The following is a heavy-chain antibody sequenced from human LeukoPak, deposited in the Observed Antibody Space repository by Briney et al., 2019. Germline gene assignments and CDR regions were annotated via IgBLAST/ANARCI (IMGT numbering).Heavy chain of an antibody. CDR3: AREPRIAARRVGWFDP. J-gene: IGHJ5*02. D-gene: IGHD6-6*01. V-gene: IGHV1-18*01. CDR1: GYTFTSYG. Sequence: ASVKVSCKASGYTFTSYGISWVRQAPGQGLEWMGWISAYNGNTNYAQKLQGRVTMTTDTSTSTAYMELRSLRSDDTAVYYCAREPRIAARRVGWFDPWGQGTLVTVSS. CDR2: ISAYNGNT.